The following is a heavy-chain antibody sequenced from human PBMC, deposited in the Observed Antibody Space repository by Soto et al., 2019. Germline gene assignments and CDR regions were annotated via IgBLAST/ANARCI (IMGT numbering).Heavy chain of an antibody. D-gene: IGHD2-2*01. CDR3: ARDGGYCSSTSCQTNWFDP. CDR1: GYAFTSYA. J-gene: IGHJ5*02. V-gene: IGHV1-3*01. CDR2: INAGNGNT. Sequence: ASVKVSFKASGYAFTSYAVHWVRQAPGQRLEWMGWINAGNGNTKYSQKFQGRVTITRDTSASTAYMELSSLRSEDTAVYYCARDGGYCSSTSCQTNWFDPWGQGTLVTVSS.